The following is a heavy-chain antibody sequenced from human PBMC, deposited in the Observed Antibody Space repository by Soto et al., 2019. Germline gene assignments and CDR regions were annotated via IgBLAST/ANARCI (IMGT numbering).Heavy chain of an antibody. J-gene: IGHJ4*02. V-gene: IGHV4-4*02. Sequence: SETLSLTCTVSGGSISSNNWWSWVRQPPGKGLEWIGEIYHSGSTDYNPSLKSRVIISVDTSKNQFSLRLSSVTAADTAVYYCARYIAASGTYYLDFWGQGTLVTVSS. D-gene: IGHD6-13*01. CDR1: GGSISSNNW. CDR2: IYHSGST. CDR3: ARYIAASGTYYLDF.